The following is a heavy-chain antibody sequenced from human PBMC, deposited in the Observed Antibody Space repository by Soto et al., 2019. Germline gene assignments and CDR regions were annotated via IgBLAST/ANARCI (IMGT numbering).Heavy chain of an antibody. Sequence: PSETLSLTCTVSGGSISSYYWSWIRQPPGKGLEWIGYIYYSGSTNYNPSLKSRVTISVDTSKNQFSLKLSSVTAADTAVYYCARGGRSSVYFDDRGQGTLVTGSS. J-gene: IGHJ4*02. CDR1: GGSISSYY. D-gene: IGHD6-6*01. V-gene: IGHV4-59*01. CDR3: ARGGRSSVYFDD. CDR2: IYYSGST.